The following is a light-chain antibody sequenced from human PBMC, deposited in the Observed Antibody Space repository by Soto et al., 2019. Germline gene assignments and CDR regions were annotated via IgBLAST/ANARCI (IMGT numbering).Light chain of an antibody. CDR1: QSVSTTY. V-gene: IGKV3-20*01. CDR2: GAS. Sequence: EIVLTQSPGTLPLSPGEGATLSCRASQSVSTTYLAWYQHKRGQAPRLLIYGASNRATGIPDRFRGSGSGTDFTLTISRLEPEDFAVYYCHQYGTSPRTFGQGTEVEMK. CDR3: HQYGTSPRT. J-gene: IGKJ1*01.